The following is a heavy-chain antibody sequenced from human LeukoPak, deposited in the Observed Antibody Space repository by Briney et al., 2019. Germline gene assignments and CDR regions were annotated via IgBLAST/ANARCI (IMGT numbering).Heavy chain of an antibody. CDR2: INSDGSST. Sequence: GGSLRLSCAASGFTFSSYAMSWVRQAPGKGLVWVSRINSDGSSTSYADSVKGRFTISRDNAKNTLYLQMNSPRAEDTAVYYCAREGYGSGSYYTHYFDYWGQGTLVTVSS. CDR1: GFTFSSYA. CDR3: AREGYGSGSYYTHYFDY. J-gene: IGHJ4*02. D-gene: IGHD3-10*01. V-gene: IGHV3-74*01.